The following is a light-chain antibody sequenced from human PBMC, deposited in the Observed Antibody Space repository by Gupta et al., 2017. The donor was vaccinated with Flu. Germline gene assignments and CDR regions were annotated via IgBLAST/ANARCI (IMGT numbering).Light chain of an antibody. V-gene: IGKV2-28*01. CDR3: TQELQTPLP. J-gene: IGKJ2*01. Sequence: DIVMTQSPLSLPVTPGEPASISCRSSQSRLHRNGFNYLDWYLQKPGQSPQLLIYLVSKRAYGVPDRFSGSGSGTDFTLKISRVEAEDVGVYYCTQELQTPLPFGQGTKLEIK. CDR1: QSRLHRNGFNY. CDR2: LVS.